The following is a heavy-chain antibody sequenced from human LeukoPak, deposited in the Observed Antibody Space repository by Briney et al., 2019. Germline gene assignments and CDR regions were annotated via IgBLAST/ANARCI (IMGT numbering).Heavy chain of an antibody. CDR2: ISAYNGNT. V-gene: IGHV1-18*01. Sequence: ASVKVSCTASVYTFTSYGISWVRQAPGQGLEGMGWISAYNGNTNYAQKLQGRVTMTTDTSTSTAYMELRSLRSDDTAVYYCARGLDYGDYPLLRWGQGTLVTVSS. D-gene: IGHD4-17*01. J-gene: IGHJ4*02. CDR3: ARGLDYGDYPLLR. CDR1: VYTFTSYG.